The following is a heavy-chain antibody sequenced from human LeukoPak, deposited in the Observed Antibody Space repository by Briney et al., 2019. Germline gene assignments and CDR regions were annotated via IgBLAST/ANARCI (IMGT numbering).Heavy chain of an antibody. J-gene: IGHJ4*02. Sequence: PSETLSLTCAVYGGSFSGYYWSWIRQPPGKGLEWIGEINHSGSTNYNPSLKSRVTISVDTSKNQFSLKVSSVTAADTAVYYCARHKFDSSRIMKNDYWGQGTLVTVSS. V-gene: IGHV4-34*01. CDR2: INHSGST. CDR3: ARHKFDSSRIMKNDY. CDR1: GGSFSGYY. D-gene: IGHD3-22*01.